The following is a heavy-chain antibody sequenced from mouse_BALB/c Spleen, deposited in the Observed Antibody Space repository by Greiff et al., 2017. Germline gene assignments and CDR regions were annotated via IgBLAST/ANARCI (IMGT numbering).Heavy chain of an antibody. J-gene: IGHJ4*01. Sequence: EVQVVESGGGLVKPGGSLKLSCAASGFAFSSYDMSWVRQTPEKRLEWVAYISSGGGSTYYPDTVKGRFTISRDNAKNTLYLQMSSLKSEDTAMYYCARRSFITTATDYWGQGTSVTVSS. V-gene: IGHV5-12-1*01. CDR3: ARRSFITTATDY. CDR1: GFAFSSYD. D-gene: IGHD1-2*01. CDR2: ISSGGGST.